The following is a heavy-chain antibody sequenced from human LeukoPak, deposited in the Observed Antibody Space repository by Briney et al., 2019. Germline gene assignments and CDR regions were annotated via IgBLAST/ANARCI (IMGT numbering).Heavy chain of an antibody. Sequence: ASVKVSCKASGYTFTSYDINWMRQATGQGLEWMGWMNPNSGNTGYAQKFQGRVTMTRNTSISTAYMELSSLRSEDTAVYYCARGPVLLIFGVVPYYYGMDVWGQGTTVTVSS. CDR3: ARGPVLLIFGVVPYYYGMDV. J-gene: IGHJ6*02. V-gene: IGHV1-8*01. CDR2: MNPNSGNT. D-gene: IGHD3-3*01. CDR1: GYTFTSYD.